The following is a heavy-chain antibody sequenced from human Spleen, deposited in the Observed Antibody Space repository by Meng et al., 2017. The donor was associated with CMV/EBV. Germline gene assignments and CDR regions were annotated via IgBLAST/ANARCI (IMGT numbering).Heavy chain of an antibody. CDR3: ARAGGGGYYFKPDYYHGMDV. CDR2: ISGSGDST. Sequence: GESLKISCAASGFTFSSYAMSWGRQAPGKGLEWVSAISGSGDSTYYADSVKGRFTISRDNSKNTLYLQMNSLRAEDTAVYYCARAGGGGYYFKPDYYHGMDVWGQGTTVTVSS. J-gene: IGHJ6*02. CDR1: GFTFSSYA. D-gene: IGHD1-26*01. V-gene: IGHV3-23*01.